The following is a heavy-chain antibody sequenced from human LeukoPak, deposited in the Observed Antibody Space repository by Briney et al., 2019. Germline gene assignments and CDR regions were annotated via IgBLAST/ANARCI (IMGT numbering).Heavy chain of an antibody. CDR2: ISGSSSSSDGGAI. CDR3: ARDLSSWYVLDY. CDR1: GFTFNSYE. Sequence: GGSLRLSCAASGFTFNSYEMNWVRQAPGKGLEWVSYISGSSSSSDGGAIQYADSVKGRFTISRDNDKNSLYLQMNSLRDEDTAVYYCARDLSSWYVLDYWGQGTLVTVSS. J-gene: IGHJ4*02. V-gene: IGHV3-48*03. D-gene: IGHD6-13*01.